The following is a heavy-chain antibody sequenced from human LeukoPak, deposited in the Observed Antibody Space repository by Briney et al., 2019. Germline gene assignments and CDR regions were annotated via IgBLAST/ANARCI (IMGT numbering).Heavy chain of an antibody. V-gene: IGHV3-7*01. Sequence: GGSLRLSCAASGFTFSSYWMHWVRQAPGKGLEWVANIKQDGSEKYYVDSVKGRFTISRDNAKNSLYLQMNSLRAEDTAVYYCARVERAYYYYYMDVWGKGTTVTVSS. CDR2: IKQDGSEK. J-gene: IGHJ6*03. D-gene: IGHD1-1*01. CDR3: ARVERAYYYYYMDV. CDR1: GFTFSSYW.